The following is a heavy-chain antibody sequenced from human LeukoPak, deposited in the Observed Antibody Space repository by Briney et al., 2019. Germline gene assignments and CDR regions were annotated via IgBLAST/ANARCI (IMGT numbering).Heavy chain of an antibody. CDR3: ARQMATIISQHAFDI. Sequence: TSETLSLTCTVSGGSISSSSYYWGWIRQPPGKGLEWIGSIYYSGSTYYNPSLKSRVTISVDTSKNQFSLKLSSVTAADTAVYYCARQMATIISQHAFDIWGQGTMVTVSS. CDR1: GGSISSSSYY. J-gene: IGHJ3*02. CDR2: IYYSGST. D-gene: IGHD5-24*01. V-gene: IGHV4-39*01.